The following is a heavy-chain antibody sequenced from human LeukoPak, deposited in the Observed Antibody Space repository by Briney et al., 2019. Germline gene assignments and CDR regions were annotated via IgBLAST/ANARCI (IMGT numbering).Heavy chain of an antibody. CDR3: AKDYNYYDSSGSDY. Sequence: GGSLRLSCAASGFTFTNYAMSWVRQAPGKGLESVSAISGSGGSTYYADSVKGRFTISRDNSKNTLYLQMNSLRAEDTAVYYCAKDYNYYDSSGSDYWGQGTLVTVSS. CDR1: GFTFTNYA. CDR2: ISGSGGST. J-gene: IGHJ4*02. V-gene: IGHV3-23*01. D-gene: IGHD3-22*01.